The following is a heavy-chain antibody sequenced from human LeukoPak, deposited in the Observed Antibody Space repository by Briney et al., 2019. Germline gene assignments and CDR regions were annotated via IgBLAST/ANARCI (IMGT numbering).Heavy chain of an antibody. CDR1: GFTFSSYA. CDR2: ISGSGGST. CDR3: AKDSAITFGGVIVTYFDY. Sequence: GGSLRLSCAASGFTFSSYAMSWVRQAPGKEPEWVSAISGSGGSTYYADSVKGRFTISRDNSKNTLYLQMNSLRAEDTAVYYCAKDSAITFGGVIVTYFDYWGQGTLVTVSS. V-gene: IGHV3-23*01. J-gene: IGHJ4*02. D-gene: IGHD3-16*02.